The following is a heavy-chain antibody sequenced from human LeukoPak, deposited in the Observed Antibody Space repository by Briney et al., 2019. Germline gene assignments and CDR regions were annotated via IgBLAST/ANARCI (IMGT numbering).Heavy chain of an antibody. CDR1: GASITSYY. CDR2: IYISGST. D-gene: IGHD6-13*01. CDR3: ARDLEQQLGDFWFDP. J-gene: IGHJ5*02. Sequence: SETLSLTCTVSGASITSYYWSWIRQPAGMGLEWIGRIYISGSTNYNPSLKSRVTMSVDTSKNQFSLKLSSVTAADTAVYYCARDLEQQLGDFWFDPWGQGTLVTVSS. V-gene: IGHV4-4*07.